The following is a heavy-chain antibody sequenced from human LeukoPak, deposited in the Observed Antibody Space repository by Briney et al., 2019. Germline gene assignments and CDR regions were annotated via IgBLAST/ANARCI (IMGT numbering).Heavy chain of an antibody. J-gene: IGHJ3*02. D-gene: IGHD3-22*01. CDR3: ARDIPGSSGYFNDAFDI. V-gene: IGHV1-69*05. CDR1: GVTFSNNA. Sequence: ASVKASCKASGVTFSNNAINWVRQAPGQGLEWIGRIIPIFHRTNYAQKFQGRVTVTTDELTSTAYMELSSLRSEDTAVYYCARDIPGSSGYFNDAFDIWGQGTMVIVSS. CDR2: IIPIFHRT.